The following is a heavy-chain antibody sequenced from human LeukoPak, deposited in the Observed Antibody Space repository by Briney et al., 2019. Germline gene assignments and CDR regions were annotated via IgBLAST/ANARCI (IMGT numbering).Heavy chain of an antibody. J-gene: IGHJ4*02. Sequence: GGSLRLSCAASGFTFSSYAMSWVRQAPGKGLGWVASLNLDGSDKYYVDSVKGRFTISRDNAKNSLYLQMDSLRVEDTAVYYCAKGKRYPDYWGQGTLVTVSS. V-gene: IGHV3-7*03. CDR1: GFTFSSYA. CDR2: LNLDGSDK. CDR3: AKGKRYPDY. D-gene: IGHD1-1*01.